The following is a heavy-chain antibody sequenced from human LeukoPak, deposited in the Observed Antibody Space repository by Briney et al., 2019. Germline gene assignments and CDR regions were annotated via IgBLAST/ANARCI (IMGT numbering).Heavy chain of an antibody. CDR2: IYYSGST. V-gene: IGHV4-59*01. J-gene: IGHJ4*02. CDR1: GGSISSYY. D-gene: IGHD5-18*01. Sequence: SETLSLICTVSGGSISSYYWSWIRQPPGKGLEWIGYIYYSGSTNYNPSLRSRVTISVDTSKNQFSLKLSSVTAADTAVYYCAREGYSYGLDYWGQGTLVTVSS. CDR3: AREGYSYGLDY.